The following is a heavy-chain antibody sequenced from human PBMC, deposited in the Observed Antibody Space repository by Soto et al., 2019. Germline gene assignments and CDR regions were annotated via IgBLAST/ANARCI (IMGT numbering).Heavy chain of an antibody. D-gene: IGHD1-26*01. CDR2: IKRDGSEK. J-gene: IGHJ1*01. CDR3: ARELIVGPAEYFQH. V-gene: IGHV3-7*01. CDR1: GFTFSNYW. Sequence: EVQLVESGGGLVQPGGSLRLSCAASGFTFSNYWMSWVRQAPGKGLEWVANIKRDGSEKYYLDSVKGRFTISRDNAENLLYLQMNSLIVEDSALYYCARELIVGPAEYFQHWGQGTLVTVSS.